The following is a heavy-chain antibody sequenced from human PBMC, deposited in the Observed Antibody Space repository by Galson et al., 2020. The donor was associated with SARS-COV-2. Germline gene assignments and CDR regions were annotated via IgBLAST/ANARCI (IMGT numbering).Heavy chain of an antibody. J-gene: IGHJ4*02. CDR3: ARDVITFGGEGEGGDDY. V-gene: IGHV3-30*03. CDR2: ISYDGSNK. CDR1: GLTFSSYG. D-gene: IGHD3-16*01. Sequence: QAGGSLRLSCAASGLTFSSYGMHWVRQAPGKGLEWVAVISYDGSNKYYADSVKGRFTISRDNSKNTLYLQMNSLRAEDTAVYYCARDVITFGGEGEGGDDYWGQGTLVTVSS.